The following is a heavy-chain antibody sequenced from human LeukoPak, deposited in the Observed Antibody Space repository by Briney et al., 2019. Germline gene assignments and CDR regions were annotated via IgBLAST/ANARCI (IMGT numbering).Heavy chain of an antibody. CDR1: GFTLTSYT. Sequence: QPGGSLRLSYATSGFTLTSYTMHWVRQAPGKGLEWVAVVSYDGTKISYADSVKGRFTMSRDISKNTLYLQMNSLKPEDSALYYCARDRVQIWSYVGTFDSWGQGTLVTVSS. J-gene: IGHJ4*02. CDR3: ARDRVQIWSYVGTFDS. CDR2: VSYDGTKI. V-gene: IGHV3-30-3*01. D-gene: IGHD5-18*01.